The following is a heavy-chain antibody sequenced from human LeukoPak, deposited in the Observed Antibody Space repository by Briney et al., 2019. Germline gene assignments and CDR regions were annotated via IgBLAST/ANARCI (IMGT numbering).Heavy chain of an antibody. CDR2: ISSSSSYI. CDR3: ARAHRFLEWPRGRGECYFDY. CDR1: GFTFSSYS. D-gene: IGHD3-3*01. J-gene: IGHJ4*02. V-gene: IGHV3-21*01. Sequence: GGSLRLSCAASGFTFSSYSMNWVRQAPGKGLEWVSSISSSSSYIYYADSVKGRFTISRDNAKNSLYLQMNSLRAEDTAVYYCARAHRFLEWPRGRGECYFDYWGQGTLVTVSS.